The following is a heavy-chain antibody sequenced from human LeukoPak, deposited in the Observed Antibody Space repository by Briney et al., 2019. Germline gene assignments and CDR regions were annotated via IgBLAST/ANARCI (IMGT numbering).Heavy chain of an antibody. CDR2: IIPLFGTA. CDR3: ARTYYDYVWGSYRYLYYYYYMDV. Sequence: SVKVSCKASGGTFSSYAISWVRQAPGQGLEWMGGIIPLFGTANYAQKFQGRVTITADESTSTAYMELSSLRSEDTAVYYCARTYYDYVWGSYRYLYYYYYMDVWGKGTTVTISS. V-gene: IGHV1-69*01. J-gene: IGHJ6*03. CDR1: GGTFSSYA. D-gene: IGHD3-16*02.